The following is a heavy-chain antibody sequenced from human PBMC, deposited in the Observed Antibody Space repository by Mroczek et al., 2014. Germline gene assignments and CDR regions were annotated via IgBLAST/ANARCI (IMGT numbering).Heavy chain of an antibody. CDR3: ARRSSGYYPNDLGHDAFDI. CDR1: GYSFTSYW. Sequence: SGAEVKKPGESLKISCKGSGYSFTSYWIGWVRQMPGKGLEWMGIIYPGDSDTRYSPSFQGQVTISADKSISTAYLQWSSLKASDTAMYYCARRSSGYYPNDLGHDAFDIWGQRDNGHRLF. V-gene: IGHV5-51*03. D-gene: IGHD3-22*01. J-gene: IGHJ3*02. CDR2: IYPGDSDT.